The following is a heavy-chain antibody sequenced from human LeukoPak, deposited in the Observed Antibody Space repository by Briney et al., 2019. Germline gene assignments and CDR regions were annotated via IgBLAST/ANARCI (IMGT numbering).Heavy chain of an antibody. D-gene: IGHD3-22*01. Sequence: GSLRLSCAASGFTFSTYWMTWVRQAPGKGLEWVANIKEDGSQTKYADSFLGRFTVSRDNSKNSLFLQMNSLRVEDTAVYYCVRDYPVVNPYWGQGTRVTVSS. J-gene: IGHJ4*02. CDR2: IKEDGSQT. V-gene: IGHV3-7*01. CDR1: GFTFSTYW. CDR3: VRDYPVVNPY.